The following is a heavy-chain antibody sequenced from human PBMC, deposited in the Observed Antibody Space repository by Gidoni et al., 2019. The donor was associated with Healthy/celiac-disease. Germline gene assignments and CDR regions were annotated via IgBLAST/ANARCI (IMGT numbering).Heavy chain of an antibody. CDR2: ISSSSSYI. V-gene: IGHV3-21*01. Sequence: EVQLVESGGGLVKPGGSLRLSCAASGFTFSSYSMNWVRQAPGKGLEWVSSISSSSSYIYYADSVKGRFTISRDNAKNSLYLQMNSLRAEDTAVYYCARDPTNWNYRFDPWGQGTLVTVSS. D-gene: IGHD1-7*01. CDR1: GFTFSSYS. J-gene: IGHJ5*02. CDR3: ARDPTNWNYRFDP.